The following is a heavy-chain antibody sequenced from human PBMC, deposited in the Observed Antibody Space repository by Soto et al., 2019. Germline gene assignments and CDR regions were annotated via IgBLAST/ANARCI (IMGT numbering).Heavy chain of an antibody. CDR3: ARDPHEFWTSYWFDP. V-gene: IGHV1-18*01. Sequence: ASVKVSCKASGYTFTTYGINWVRQAPGQGLELMGWISAYDGKTTYAEKFQGRVTLTTDTSTSTAYMELRSLRSDDTAIYYCARDPHEFWTSYWFDPWGQGTPVTVSS. CDR1: GYTFTTYG. CDR2: ISAYDGKT. D-gene: IGHD3-3*01. J-gene: IGHJ5*02.